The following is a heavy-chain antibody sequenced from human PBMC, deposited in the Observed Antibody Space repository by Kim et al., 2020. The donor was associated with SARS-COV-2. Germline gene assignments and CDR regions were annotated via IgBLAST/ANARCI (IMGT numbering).Heavy chain of an antibody. J-gene: IGHJ4*02. CDR2: ISSNGNT. CDR3: AGDRGFDLGFDS. D-gene: IGHD5-12*01. Sequence: SETLSLTCAVSGGSIRSRSYHWSWIRQPAGKGLEWIGRISSNGNTNYNPSLKSRVTISVDTSKNQFSLNPTSVTAADTAIYYCAGDRGFDLGFDSWGQGTLVPVSS. V-gene: IGHV4-61*02. CDR1: GGSIRSRSYH.